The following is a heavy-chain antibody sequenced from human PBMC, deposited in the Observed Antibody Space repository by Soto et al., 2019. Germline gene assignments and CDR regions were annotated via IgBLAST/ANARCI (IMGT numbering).Heavy chain of an antibody. CDR2: IYPGDSDT. J-gene: IGHJ3*02. V-gene: IGHV5-51*01. Sequence: PGESLKISCKGSGYSFTSYWIGWVRQMPGKGLEWMGIIYPGDSDTRYSPSFQGQVTISADKSISTAYLQWSSLKASDTAMYYCARIEMATISTAAFDTWGQGTMVTVSS. D-gene: IGHD5-12*01. CDR1: GYSFTSYW. CDR3: ARIEMATISTAAFDT.